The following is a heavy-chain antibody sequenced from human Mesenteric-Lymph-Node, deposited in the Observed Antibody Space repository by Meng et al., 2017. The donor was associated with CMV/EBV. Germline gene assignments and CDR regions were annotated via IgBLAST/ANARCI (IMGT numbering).Heavy chain of an antibody. Sequence: CAISGGSISSSNWWSWVRQPPGKGLEWIGEIYHSGSTNYNPSLKSRVTISVDKSKNQFSLKLSSLTAADTAVYYCAREVPQLGTFDYWGQGTLVTVSS. CDR2: IYHSGST. CDR3: AREVPQLGTFDY. CDR1: GGSISSSNW. V-gene: IGHV4-4*02. D-gene: IGHD7-27*01. J-gene: IGHJ4*02.